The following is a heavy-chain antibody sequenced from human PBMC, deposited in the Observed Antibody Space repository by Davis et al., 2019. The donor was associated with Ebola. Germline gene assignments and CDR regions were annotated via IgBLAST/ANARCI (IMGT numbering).Heavy chain of an antibody. J-gene: IGHJ6*02. CDR2: IRSKANSYAT. CDR3: AKALGYSSSSHYYYGMDV. V-gene: IGHV3-73*01. Sequence: GESLKISCAASGFIFSNYGIHWVRQASGKGLEWVGRIRSKANSYATAYAASVKGRFTISRDDSKNTAYLQMNSLRAEDTAVYYCAKALGYSSSSHYYYGMDVWGQGTTVTVSS. D-gene: IGHD6-6*01. CDR1: GFIFSNYG.